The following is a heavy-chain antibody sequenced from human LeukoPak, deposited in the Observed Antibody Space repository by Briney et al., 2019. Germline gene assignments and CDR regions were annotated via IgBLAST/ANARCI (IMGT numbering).Heavy chain of an antibody. V-gene: IGHV3-21*01. CDR2: ISSSSSYI. CDR1: GFTFSSYG. D-gene: IGHD5-24*01. J-gene: IGHJ4*02. Sequence: GGSLRLSCAASGFTFSSYGMNWVRQAPGKGLEWVSSISSSSSYIYYADSVKGRFTISRDNAKNSLYLQMNSLRAEDTAVYYCAKAGITIGFFDYWGQGTLVTVSS. CDR3: AKAGITIGFFDY.